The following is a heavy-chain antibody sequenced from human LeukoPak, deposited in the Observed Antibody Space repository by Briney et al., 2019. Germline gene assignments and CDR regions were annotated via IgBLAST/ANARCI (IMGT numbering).Heavy chain of an antibody. CDR1: GGSISSYY. Sequence: SETLSLTCTVSGGSISSYYWSWIRQPAGKGLEWIGRIYTGGSTNYNASLKSRVSMSVDTSKNQFSLKLSSVTAADTAVFYCARENSGSYREFDYWGQGTLVTVSS. CDR3: ARENSGSYREFDY. V-gene: IGHV4-4*07. D-gene: IGHD1-26*01. J-gene: IGHJ4*02. CDR2: IYTGGST.